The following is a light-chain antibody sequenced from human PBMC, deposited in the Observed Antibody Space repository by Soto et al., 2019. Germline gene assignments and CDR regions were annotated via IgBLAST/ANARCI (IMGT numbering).Light chain of an antibody. CDR1: QTISRF. CDR2: GAS. CDR3: QQGFSTPWT. J-gene: IGKJ1*01. Sequence: DIQMTQSPSSLSASVGDRVTITYRASQTISRFLNWYQQKPGKAPKLLIYGASSLQSGVPANFNGSESGTEFTLTISNLQPEDFATYSCQQGFSTPWTFGQGTKVEVK. V-gene: IGKV1-39*01.